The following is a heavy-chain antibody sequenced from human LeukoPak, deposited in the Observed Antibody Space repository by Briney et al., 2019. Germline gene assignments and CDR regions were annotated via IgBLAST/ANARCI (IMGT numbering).Heavy chain of an antibody. D-gene: IGHD2-21*02. CDR1: GFTFSTYA. Sequence: RGSLRLSCAASGFTFSTYAMNWVRQAPGKGLEWVSLIIGNGRVIYYADSVKGRFTISRDNSKNTLYLQMNSLRAEDTAVYYCASDSYSPEYFQHWGQGTLVTVSS. CDR3: ASDSYSPEYFQH. V-gene: IGHV3-23*01. J-gene: IGHJ1*01. CDR2: IIGNGRVI.